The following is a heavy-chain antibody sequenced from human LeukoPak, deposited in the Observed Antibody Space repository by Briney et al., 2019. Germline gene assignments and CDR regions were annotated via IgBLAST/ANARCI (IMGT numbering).Heavy chain of an antibody. D-gene: IGHD6-13*01. CDR1: GGSFSRYY. J-gene: IGHJ5*02. V-gene: IGHV4-34*01. CDR2: INHSGST. CDR3: ARDLCDSSSWYQNWFDP. Sequence: SETLSLTCAVYGGSFSRYYWSWIRQPPGKGLEGIGEINHSGSTNYDPSLKSRVTMSVDTSKNQFSLKLSSVTAADTAVYYCARDLCDSSSWYQNWFDPWGQGTLVTVSS.